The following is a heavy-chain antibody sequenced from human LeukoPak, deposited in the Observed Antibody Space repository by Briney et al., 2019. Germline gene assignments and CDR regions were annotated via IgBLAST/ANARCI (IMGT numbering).Heavy chain of an antibody. V-gene: IGHV1-69-2*01. CDR2: VDPEDGET. Sequence: ASVEISCKVSGYTFTDYYMHWVQQAPGKGLEWMGLVDPEDGETIYAEKFQGRVTITADTSTDTAYMELSSLRSEDTAVYYCATEEIRQWLVRNDYWGQGTLVTVSS. D-gene: IGHD6-19*01. CDR1: GYTFTDYY. J-gene: IGHJ4*02. CDR3: ATEEIRQWLVRNDY.